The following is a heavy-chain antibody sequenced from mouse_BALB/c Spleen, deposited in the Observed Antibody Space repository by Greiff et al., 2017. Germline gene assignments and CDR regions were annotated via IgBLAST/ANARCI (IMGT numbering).Heavy chain of an antibody. Sequence: EVHLVESGGGLVQPGGSRKLSCAASGFTFSSFGMHWVRQAPEKGLEWVAYISSGSSTIYYADTVKGRFTISRDNPKNTLFLQMTSLRSEDTAMYYCARYTMIIAMDYWGQGTSVTVSS. V-gene: IGHV5-17*02. D-gene: IGHD2-4*01. CDR1: GFTFSSFG. CDR2: ISSGSSTI. CDR3: ARYTMIIAMDY. J-gene: IGHJ4*01.